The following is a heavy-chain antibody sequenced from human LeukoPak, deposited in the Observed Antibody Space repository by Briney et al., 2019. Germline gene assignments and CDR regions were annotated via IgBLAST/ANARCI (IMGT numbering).Heavy chain of an antibody. V-gene: IGHV3-15*01. CDR2: IKSKTDGGTT. J-gene: IGHJ4*02. Sequence: GGSLRLSCAASGFTFSNAWMSWVRQAPGKGLEWVGRIKSKTDGGTTDYAAPVKGRFTISRDDSKNTLYLQMNSLKTEDTAVYYCTTDYYDSSGYRDYWGQGTLVTVSS. CDR1: GFTFSNAW. CDR3: TTDYYDSSGYRDY. D-gene: IGHD3-22*01.